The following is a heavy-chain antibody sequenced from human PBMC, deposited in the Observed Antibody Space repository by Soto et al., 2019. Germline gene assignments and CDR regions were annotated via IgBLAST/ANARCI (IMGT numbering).Heavy chain of an antibody. CDR1: GFTFSSYA. CDR2: ISGSGGST. D-gene: IGHD3-10*01. V-gene: IGHV3-23*01. CDR3: AKSFYYRSGSYALVGDAFDI. J-gene: IGHJ3*02. Sequence: EVQLLESGGGLVQPGGSLRLSCAASGFTFSSYAMSWVRQAPGKGLEWVSAISGSGGSTYYADSVKGRFTISRDNSKNTLYLQMNSLRAEDTAVYYCAKSFYYRSGSYALVGDAFDIWGQGTMVTVSS.